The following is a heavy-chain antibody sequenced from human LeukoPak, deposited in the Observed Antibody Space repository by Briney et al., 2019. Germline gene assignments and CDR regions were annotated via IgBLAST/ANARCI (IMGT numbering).Heavy chain of an antibody. CDR1: GYSISSGYY. CDR3: ARKIITMIVVADDALDI. D-gene: IGHD3-22*01. V-gene: IGHV4-38-2*01. Sequence: SETLSLTRAVSGYSISSGYYWGWIRQPPGKGLEWIGSIYHSGSTYYNPSLKSRVTISVDTSKNQFSLKLSSVTAADTAVYYCARKIITMIVVADDALDIWGQGTMVTVSS. CDR2: IYHSGST. J-gene: IGHJ3*02.